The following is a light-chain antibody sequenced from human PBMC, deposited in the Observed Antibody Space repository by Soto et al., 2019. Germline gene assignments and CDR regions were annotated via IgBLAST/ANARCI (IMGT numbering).Light chain of an antibody. J-gene: IGKJ5*01. CDR1: QGISSY. CDR2: AAS. CDR3: XXXXXXXXXX. V-gene: IGKV1-9*01. Sequence: IQLTQSPSSLSASVGDRVTITCRASQGISSYLAWYQQKPGKAPKLLIYAASTLQSGVPSRFSGSGSGTDFTLTISSLQPEDFATYXXXXXXXXXXXXFXQGTRLEIK.